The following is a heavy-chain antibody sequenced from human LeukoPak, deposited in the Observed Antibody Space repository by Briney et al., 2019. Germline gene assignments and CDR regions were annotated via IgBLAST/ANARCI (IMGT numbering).Heavy chain of an antibody. Sequence: GGSLRLSCAASGFTVSNNYMSWVRQAPGKGLEWVSLIYSDGSTYYADSVKGRFTISRDTSKNTLYLQMNNLRAEDTAVYYCARDLTSYDYVWDYWGQGTLVTVSS. D-gene: IGHD3-16*01. CDR1: GFTVSNNY. CDR2: IYSDGST. CDR3: ARDLTSYDYVWDY. V-gene: IGHV3-66*01. J-gene: IGHJ4*02.